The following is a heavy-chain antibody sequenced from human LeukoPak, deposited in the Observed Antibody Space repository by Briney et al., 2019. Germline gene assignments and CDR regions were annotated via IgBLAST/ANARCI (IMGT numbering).Heavy chain of an antibody. J-gene: IGHJ4*02. Sequence: GGSLRLSCAASGFTFSSYAMSWVRQAPGKGLEWVSAISGSGGSTYYANSVKGPFTLSRDNSKNTLYLQMNSLRAEDTAVYYCAKDPAVAGYDYWGQGTLVTVSS. CDR1: GFTFSSYA. CDR3: AKDPAVAGYDY. D-gene: IGHD6-19*01. V-gene: IGHV3-23*01. CDR2: ISGSGGST.